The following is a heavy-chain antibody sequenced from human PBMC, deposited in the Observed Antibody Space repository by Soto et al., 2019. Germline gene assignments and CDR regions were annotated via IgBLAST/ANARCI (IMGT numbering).Heavy chain of an antibody. J-gene: IGHJ6*01. D-gene: IGHD5-12*01. CDR1: GYTFANYA. CDR3: ARDFSGWALAIGQCGVDV. V-gene: IGHV1-3*01. Sequence: QVRLVQSGTEVKKPGASVMVYCKASGYTFANYAIHCVLQAPGQDLEWMGWINAGNGNTRNSQKFQGRVTFTRDTYGTTVLMEGGSLGFEYTVVYYCARDFSGWALAIGQCGVDVWGQGTTGIVSS. CDR2: INAGNGNT.